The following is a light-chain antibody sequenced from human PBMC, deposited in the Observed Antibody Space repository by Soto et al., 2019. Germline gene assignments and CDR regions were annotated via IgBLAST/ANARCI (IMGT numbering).Light chain of an antibody. CDR2: DVS. V-gene: IGLV2-14*01. Sequence: QSALTQPASVSGSPGQSITISCTGTNSDVGGYNYVSWYQQHPGKAPKFMIYDVSSRASGVSDRFSGSKSGNTASLTISGLQAEDEADYYCSSYTTSNTRQIVFGTGTK. CDR3: SSYTTSNTRQIV. J-gene: IGLJ1*01. CDR1: NSDVGGYNY.